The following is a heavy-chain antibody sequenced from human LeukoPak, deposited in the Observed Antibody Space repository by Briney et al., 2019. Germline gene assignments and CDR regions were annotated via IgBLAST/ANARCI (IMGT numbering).Heavy chain of an antibody. CDR1: GFTFSSYA. D-gene: IGHD4-17*01. CDR3: ARDARDGDYFDY. Sequence: GGSLRLSCAASGFTFSSYAMSWVRQAPGKGLEWVSAISGSGGSTYYADSVKGRFTISRDNAKNSLYLQMNSLRAEDTAVYYCARDARDGDYFDYWGQGTLVTVSS. J-gene: IGHJ4*02. CDR2: ISGSGGST. V-gene: IGHV3-23*01.